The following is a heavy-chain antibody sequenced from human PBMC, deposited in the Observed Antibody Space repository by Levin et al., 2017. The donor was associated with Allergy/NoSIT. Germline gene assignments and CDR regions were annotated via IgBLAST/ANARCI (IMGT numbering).Heavy chain of an antibody. D-gene: IGHD6-19*01. CDR1: GDSISRYY. CDR2: IHYSGST. CDR3: ARDIALAGGAFDI. Sequence: PSETLSLTCTISGDSISRYYWSWIRQLPGKGLEWVGYIHYSGSTNYQPSLRGRVTISLDPSKSHFSLEINSVTSADTALYYCARDIALAGGAFDIWGQGTMVIVSS. J-gene: IGHJ3*02. V-gene: IGHV4-59*01.